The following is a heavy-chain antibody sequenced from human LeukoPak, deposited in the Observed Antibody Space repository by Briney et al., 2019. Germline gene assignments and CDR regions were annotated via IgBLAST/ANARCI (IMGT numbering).Heavy chain of an antibody. Sequence: PSETLSLTCTVSGGSISSYYWSWIRQPAGKGLEWIGRIFTSGSTSYNPSLKSRVNMSIDTSKNQFSLRLSSVTAADTAVYYCARDLKGVYFDYWGQGILVTVSS. CDR3: ARDLKGVYFDY. CDR1: GGSISSYY. J-gene: IGHJ4*02. CDR2: IFTSGST. V-gene: IGHV4-4*07. D-gene: IGHD3-16*01.